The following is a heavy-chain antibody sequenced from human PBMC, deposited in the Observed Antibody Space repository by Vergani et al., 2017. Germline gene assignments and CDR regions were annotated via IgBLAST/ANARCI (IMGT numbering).Heavy chain of an antibody. CDR1: GYTFTDYY. CDR3: AHSRGVAAPYYFDY. Sequence: EVQLVQSGAEVKKPGATVKISCKVSGYTFTDYYMHWVQQAPGKGLEWMGLVDPEDGETIYAEKFQGRVTITADKSTSTAYMELSSLRSEDTVVYYCAHSRGVAAPYYFDYWGQGTLVTVSS. CDR2: VDPEDGET. V-gene: IGHV1-69-2*01. D-gene: IGHD2-15*01. J-gene: IGHJ4*02.